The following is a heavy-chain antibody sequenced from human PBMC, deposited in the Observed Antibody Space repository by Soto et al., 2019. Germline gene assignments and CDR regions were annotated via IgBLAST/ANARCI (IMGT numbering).Heavy chain of an antibody. Sequence: PSETLSLTCTVSGGSISSSSYYWGWIRQPPGKGLEWIGSIYYSGSTYYNPSLKSRVTISVDTSKNQFSLKLSSVTAADTAVYYCASKATPDYDFWSGYYTVLYYYYYMDVWGKGTTVTVSS. CDR3: ASKATPDYDFWSGYYTVLYYYYYMDV. D-gene: IGHD3-3*01. CDR1: GGSISSSSYY. CDR2: IYYSGST. V-gene: IGHV4-39*01. J-gene: IGHJ6*03.